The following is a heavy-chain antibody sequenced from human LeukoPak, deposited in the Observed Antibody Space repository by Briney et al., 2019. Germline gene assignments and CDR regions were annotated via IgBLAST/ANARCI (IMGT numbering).Heavy chain of an antibody. CDR1: GITLSNYG. CDR2: ISGSGGRT. Sequence: GGSLRLSCAVSGITLSNYGMSWVRQAPGKGLEWVAGISGSGGRTNYADAVKGRFTISRDNAKNTLFLQLNSLRVEDTAVYFCAKRGVVIRVILVGFHKEAYYFDSWGQGALVTVSS. V-gene: IGHV3-23*01. D-gene: IGHD3-22*01. J-gene: IGHJ4*02. CDR3: AKRGVVIRVILVGFHKEAYYFDS.